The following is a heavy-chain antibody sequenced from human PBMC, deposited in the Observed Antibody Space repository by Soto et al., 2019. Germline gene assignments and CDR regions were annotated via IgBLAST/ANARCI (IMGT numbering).Heavy chain of an antibody. D-gene: IGHD3-16*01. CDR3: ARHTPLLVGWRYCDL. Sequence: QVQLQESGPGLVKPSETLSLTCTVSGGSISSYYWSWLRQPPGTGLELLGYIYYSGTTNYNPSLKSRVTISVVTAKNQFSLERSSGTVADSAVYYCARHTPLLVGWRYCDLWGRGTLVTVSS. CDR1: GGSISSYY. J-gene: IGHJ2*01. CDR2: IYYSGTT. V-gene: IGHV4-59*08.